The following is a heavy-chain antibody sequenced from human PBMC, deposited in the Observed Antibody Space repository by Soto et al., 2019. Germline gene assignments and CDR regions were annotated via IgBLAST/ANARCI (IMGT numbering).Heavy chain of an antibody. J-gene: IGHJ6*03. Sequence: LLKQSQTLSLTCAISGDSVSSNSAAWNWIRQSPSRGLEWLGRTYYRSKWYNDYAVSVKSRITINPDTSKNQFSLQLNSVTPEDTAVYYCARNVMGSYDILTGYYKDYYYYYMDVWGKGTTVTVSS. V-gene: IGHV6-1*01. CDR2: TYYRSKWYN. D-gene: IGHD3-9*01. CDR1: GDSVSSNSAA. CDR3: ARNVMGSYDILTGYYKDYYYYYMDV.